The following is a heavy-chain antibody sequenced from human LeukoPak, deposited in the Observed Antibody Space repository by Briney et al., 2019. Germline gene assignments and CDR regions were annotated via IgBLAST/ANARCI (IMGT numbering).Heavy chain of an antibody. D-gene: IGHD3-22*01. CDR1: GGTFSSYA. CDR2: IIPIFGTA. Sequence: SVKVSCKASGGTFSSYAISWVRQAPGQGLEWMGRIIPIFGTANYAQKFQGRVTITTDESTSTAYMELSSLRSEDTAVYYCARGEGLRTYYYDSSGYSSFYYWGQGTLVTVS. CDR3: ARGEGLRTYYYDSSGYSSFYY. V-gene: IGHV1-69*05. J-gene: IGHJ4*02.